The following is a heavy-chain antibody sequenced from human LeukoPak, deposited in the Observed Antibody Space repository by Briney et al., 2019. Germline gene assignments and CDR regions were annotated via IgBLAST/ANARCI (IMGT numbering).Heavy chain of an antibody. V-gene: IGHV4-59*01. CDR2: IYYSGST. Sequence: SETLSLTCTVSGGSISSYYWSWIRQPPGEGLEWIGYIYYSGSTNYNPSLKSRVTISVDTSKNQFSLKLSSVTAADTAVYYCARKAAAFDYWGQGTLVTVSS. CDR3: ARKAAAFDY. D-gene: IGHD6-13*01. J-gene: IGHJ4*02. CDR1: GGSISSYY.